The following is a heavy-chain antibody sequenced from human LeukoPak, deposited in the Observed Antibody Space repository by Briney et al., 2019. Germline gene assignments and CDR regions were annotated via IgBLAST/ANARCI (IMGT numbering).Heavy chain of an antibody. CDR1: GYTFTSYD. D-gene: IGHD2-8*01. J-gene: IGHJ4*02. CDR2: MNPNSGNT. V-gene: IGHV1-8*01. CDR3: ARMGSSNGDLDY. Sequence: GASVKVSCKASGYTFTSYDIKWVRQAPGQGLEWMGWMNPNSGNTGYAQKFQGRVTMTRNTSISTAYMELSSLRSEDTAVYYCARMGSSNGDLDYWGQGTLVTVSS.